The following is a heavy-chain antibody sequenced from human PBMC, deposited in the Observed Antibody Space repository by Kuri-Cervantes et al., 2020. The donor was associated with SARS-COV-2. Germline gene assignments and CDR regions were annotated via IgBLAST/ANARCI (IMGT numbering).Heavy chain of an antibody. CDR2: ICPYDSTT. CDR1: GYSFTGYW. D-gene: IGHD3-16*01. V-gene: IGHV5-51*01. J-gene: IGHJ5*02. CDR3: ARRFGTNWFDL. Sequence: GESLKISCKASGYSFTGYWISWVRQMPGKGLEWMGTICPYDSTTTYGPSFQGQVTISADKSVNTAYLQWNNLRAADTAIYYCARRFGTNWFDLWGQGTLVTVSS.